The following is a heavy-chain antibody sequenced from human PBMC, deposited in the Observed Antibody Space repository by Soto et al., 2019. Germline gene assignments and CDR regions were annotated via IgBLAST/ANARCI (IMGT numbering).Heavy chain of an antibody. V-gene: IGHV4-30-2*01. J-gene: IGHJ4*02. D-gene: IGHD5-18*01. CDR1: GGSISSGGYS. CDR2: IYHSGST. Sequence: PSETLSLTCAVSGGSISSGGYSWSWIRQPPGKGLEWIGYIYHSGSTYYNPSLKSRVTISVDRSKNQFSLKLSSVTAADTAVYYCASSGYSYGAFGYWGQGTLVTVSS. CDR3: ASSGYSYGAFGY.